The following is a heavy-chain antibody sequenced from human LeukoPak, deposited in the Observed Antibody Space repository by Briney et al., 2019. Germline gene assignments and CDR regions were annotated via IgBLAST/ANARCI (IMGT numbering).Heavy chain of an antibody. CDR1: GFTFSSYA. J-gene: IGHJ4*02. CDR2: LSGSGGST. D-gene: IGHD6-13*01. V-gene: IGHV3-23*01. CDR3: APPGASSHIDY. Sequence: GGSLRLSCAASGFTFSSYAMSWVRQAPGKGLEWVSALSGSGGSTYYADSVRGRLTISRDNSKNTLYLQMNSLRAEDTGVYYCAPPGASSHIDYWGQGTLVTVSS.